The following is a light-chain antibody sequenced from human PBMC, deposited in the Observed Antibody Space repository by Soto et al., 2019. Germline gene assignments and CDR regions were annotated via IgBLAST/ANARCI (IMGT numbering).Light chain of an antibody. CDR2: GAS. V-gene: IGKV3-20*01. Sequence: EIVLTQSPATLSLSPGEGATLSCRASQSLSSSYLVWYQQKPGQAPRLLFYGASSRATGIPDRFSGSGSGADFTLSIDRLEPEDFAVYYCQQYGSSPPITFGQGTRLEIK. CDR3: QQYGSSPPIT. CDR1: QSLSSSY. J-gene: IGKJ5*01.